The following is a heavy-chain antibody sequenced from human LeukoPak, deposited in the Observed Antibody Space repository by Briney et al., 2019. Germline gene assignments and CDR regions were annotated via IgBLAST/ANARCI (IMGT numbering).Heavy chain of an antibody. CDR2: ISYDGNTQ. V-gene: IGHV3-30*01. CDR1: GFTFSRYA. D-gene: IGHD3-3*01. Sequence: GRSLRLSCAASGFTFSRYAFHWVRQAPGKGLEWVAVISYDGNTQYYADSVKGRFTNSRDNSKSTVYLQMNSLRAEDTAVYYCARPQYEIWSGYLLINHWGQGTLVTVSS. J-gene: IGHJ5*02. CDR3: ARPQYEIWSGYLLINH.